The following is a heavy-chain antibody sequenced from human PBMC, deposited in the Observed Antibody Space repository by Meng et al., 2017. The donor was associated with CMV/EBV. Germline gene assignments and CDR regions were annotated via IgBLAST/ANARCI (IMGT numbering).Heavy chain of an antibody. CDR1: GGSFSGYC. CDR2: INHSGST. D-gene: IGHD6-13*01. CDR3: ARYSSWPGLASA. Sequence: SETLSLTCAVYGGSFSGYCWSWIRQPPGKGLEWIGEINHSGSTNYNPSLKSRVTISVDTSKNQFSLKLSSVTAADTAVYYCARYSSWPGLASAWGQGTLVTVSS. V-gene: IGHV4-34*01. J-gene: IGHJ5*02.